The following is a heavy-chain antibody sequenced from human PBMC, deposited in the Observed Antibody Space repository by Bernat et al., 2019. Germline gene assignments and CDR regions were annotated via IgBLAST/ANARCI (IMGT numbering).Heavy chain of an antibody. D-gene: IGHD2-21*02. J-gene: IGHJ6*03. CDR2: ISSSSSYI. CDR1: GFTFSSYS. Sequence: EVQLVESGGGLVKPGGSLRLSCAASGFTFSSYSMNWVRQAPGKGLEWVSYISSSSSYIYYADSVKGRFTISRDNAKNSLYLQMNSLRAEDTAVYYCARAPAYGGDKEYYYYYMDVWGKGTTVTVSS. CDR3: ARAPAYGGDKEYYYYYMDV. V-gene: IGHV3-21*05.